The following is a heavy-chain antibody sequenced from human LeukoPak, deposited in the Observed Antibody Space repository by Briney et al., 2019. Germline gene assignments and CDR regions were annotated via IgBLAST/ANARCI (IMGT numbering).Heavy chain of an antibody. V-gene: IGHV4-34*01. J-gene: IGHJ5*02. Sequence: SETLSLTCAVYGGSFSGYYWSWIRQPPGKGLEWIGEINHSGSTNYNPSLKSRVTISVDTSKNQFSLKLSSVTAADTAVYYCAREGDRHTVTTHGGFDPWGQGTLVTVSS. D-gene: IGHD4-17*01. CDR1: GGSFSGYY. CDR3: AREGDRHTVTTHGGFDP. CDR2: INHSGST.